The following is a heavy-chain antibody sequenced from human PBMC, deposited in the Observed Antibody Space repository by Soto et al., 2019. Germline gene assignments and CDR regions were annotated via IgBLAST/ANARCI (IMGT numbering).Heavy chain of an antibody. CDR2: IRSKAYGGTT. CDR1: GFTFGDYA. J-gene: IGHJ5*02. Sequence: GGSLRLSCTASGFTFGDYAMSWFRQAPGKGLEWVGFIRSKAYGGTTEYAASVKGRFTISRDDSKSIAYLQMNSLKTEGTAVYYCTSSSWIGNWFDPWGQGTLVTVSS. CDR3: TSSSWIGNWFDP. D-gene: IGHD6-13*01. V-gene: IGHV3-49*03.